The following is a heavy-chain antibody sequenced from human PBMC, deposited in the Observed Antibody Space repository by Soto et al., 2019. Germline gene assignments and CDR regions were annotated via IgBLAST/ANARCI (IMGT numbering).Heavy chain of an antibody. Sequence: GGSLRLSCAASGFTFRSYEMNWVRQAPGKGLEWVAYISSRATGIFYADSVKGRFTVSRDDANNSLFLQMDSLRGEDTAVYYCVRPRAFDGYDGGFFLDLWGQGTVVTVSS. V-gene: IGHV3-48*03. CDR1: GFTFRSYE. CDR2: ISSRATGI. J-gene: IGHJ5*02. D-gene: IGHD5-12*01. CDR3: VRPRAFDGYDGGFFLDL.